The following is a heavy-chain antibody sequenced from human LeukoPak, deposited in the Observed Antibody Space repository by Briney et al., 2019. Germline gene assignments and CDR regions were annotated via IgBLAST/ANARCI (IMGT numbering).Heavy chain of an antibody. V-gene: IGHV3-30*18. CDR2: ISYDGSNK. Sequence: PGRSLRLSCAASGFTFSSYGMHWVRQAPGKGLEWVAVISYDGSNKYYADSVKGRFTISRDNSKNTLYLQMNSLRAEDTAVYYCAKGYIIAGRQWYLDLWGRGTLVGVSS. D-gene: IGHD6-13*01. CDR1: GFTFSSYG. CDR3: AKGYIIAGRQWYLDL. J-gene: IGHJ2*01.